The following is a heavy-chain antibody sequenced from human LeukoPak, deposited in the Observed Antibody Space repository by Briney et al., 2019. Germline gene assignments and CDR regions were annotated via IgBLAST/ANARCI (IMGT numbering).Heavy chain of an antibody. CDR2: ISGDGRTI. V-gene: IGHV3-74*01. D-gene: IGHD2-15*01. Sequence: PGGSLRLSCAASGFTVSNYWMSWVRQAPGKGLVWISRISGDGRTISYADSVKGRFTISRDNAKNTLYLQMNSLRAEDTAVYYCARDGGYYYYMDVWGKGTTVTISS. J-gene: IGHJ6*03. CDR3: ARDGGYYYYMDV. CDR1: GFTVSNYW.